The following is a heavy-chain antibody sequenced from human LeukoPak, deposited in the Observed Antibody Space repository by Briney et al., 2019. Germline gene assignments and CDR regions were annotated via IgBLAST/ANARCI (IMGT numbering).Heavy chain of an antibody. J-gene: IGHJ4*02. CDR1: GGTFSSYA. D-gene: IGHD4-23*01. Sequence: GASVKVSCKASGGTFSSYAISWVRQAPGHGLELVGAITPIFGTPNYVEKFQGRVTISADESTSTAYIELSSLTSEDTAVYYCTRSTKVVSRTFDYWGQGTLVTVSS. CDR2: ITPIFGTP. V-gene: IGHV1-69*01. CDR3: TRSTKVVSRTFDY.